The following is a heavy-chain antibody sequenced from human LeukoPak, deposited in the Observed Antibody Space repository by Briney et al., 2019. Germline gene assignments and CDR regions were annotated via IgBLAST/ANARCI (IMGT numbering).Heavy chain of an antibody. J-gene: IGHJ6*03. CDR3: ARGSGSPYYYYYMDV. CDR1: GGSISNYY. CDR2: IYYSGST. Sequence: PSETLSLTCTVSGGSISNYYWSWIRQPPGKGLEWIGYIYYSGSTNYNPSLKSRVTMSVDTSKNQFSLKLSSVTAADTAVYYCARGSGSPYYYYYMDVWGKGTTVTISS. V-gene: IGHV4-59*12. D-gene: IGHD3-10*01.